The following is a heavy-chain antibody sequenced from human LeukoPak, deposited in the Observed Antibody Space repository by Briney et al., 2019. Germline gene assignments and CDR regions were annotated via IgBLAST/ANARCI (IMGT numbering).Heavy chain of an antibody. V-gene: IGHV4-30-2*01. CDR2: IYHSGST. CDR1: GGSISSGGYY. J-gene: IGHJ3*02. D-gene: IGHD6-6*01. CDR3: ARGILAARPDAFDI. Sequence: SETPSLTCTVSGGSISSGGYYWSWIRQPPGKGLEWIGYIYHSGSTYYNPSLKSRVTISVDRSKNQFSLKLSSVTAADTAVYYCARGILAARPDAFDIWGQGTMVTVSS.